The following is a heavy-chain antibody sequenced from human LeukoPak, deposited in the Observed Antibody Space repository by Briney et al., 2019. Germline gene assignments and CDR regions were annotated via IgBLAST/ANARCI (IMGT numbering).Heavy chain of an antibody. CDR1: GGSFSGYY. V-gene: IGHV4-34*01. Sequence: SETLSLTCAVYGGSFSGYYWSWIRQPPGKGLEWIGKINHSGSTNYNPSLKSRVTISVDTSKNQFSLKLGSVTAADTAVYYCAKDFCSGTSCHTYWGEGTLVTVYS. CDR2: INHSGST. CDR3: AKDFCSGTSCHTY. J-gene: IGHJ4*02. D-gene: IGHD2-2*02.